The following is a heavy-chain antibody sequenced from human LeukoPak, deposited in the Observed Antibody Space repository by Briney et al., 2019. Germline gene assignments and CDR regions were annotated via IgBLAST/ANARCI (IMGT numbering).Heavy chain of an antibody. CDR3: ARAASSGWFGGRTFDY. Sequence: ASVKVSCKASGYTFTSYAMHWVRQAPGQRLEWMGWINAGNGNTKYSQKFQGRVTITRDTSASTAYMELSSLRSEDTAVYYCARAASSGWFGGRTFDYWGQGTLVTVSS. D-gene: IGHD6-19*01. J-gene: IGHJ4*02. CDR2: INAGNGNT. CDR1: GYTFTSYA. V-gene: IGHV1-3*01.